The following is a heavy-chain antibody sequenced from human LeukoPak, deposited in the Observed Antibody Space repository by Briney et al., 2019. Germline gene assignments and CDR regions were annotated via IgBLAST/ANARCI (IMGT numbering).Heavy chain of an antibody. J-gene: IGHJ4*02. Sequence: PGGSLRLSCAASGFTFSTYGMHWVRQAPGKGLEWVAFIRYDGSNKYYADSVKGRFTISRDNSKNTLYLQMNSPRAEDTALYYCAKDNYDYGDYDGGDYWGQGTLVTVSS. V-gene: IGHV3-30*02. D-gene: IGHD4-17*01. CDR1: GFTFSTYG. CDR2: IRYDGSNK. CDR3: AKDNYDYGDYDGGDY.